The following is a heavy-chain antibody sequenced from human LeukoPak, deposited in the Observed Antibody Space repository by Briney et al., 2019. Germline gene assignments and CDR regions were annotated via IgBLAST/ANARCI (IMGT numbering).Heavy chain of an antibody. CDR2: ISAYNGNT. D-gene: IGHD6-13*01. CDR1: GYTFTSYG. J-gene: IGHJ5*02. CDR3: ARSPAAGTLGNWFDP. Sequence: APVKGSCKASGYTFTSYGISWVRQAPGQRLEWMGWISAYNGNTNYAQKLQGRVTMTTDTSTSTAYMELRSLRSDDTAVYYCARSPAAGTLGNWFDPWGQGTLVTVSS. V-gene: IGHV1-18*01.